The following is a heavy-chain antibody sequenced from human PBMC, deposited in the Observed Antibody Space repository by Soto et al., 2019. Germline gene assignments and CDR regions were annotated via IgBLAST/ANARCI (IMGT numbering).Heavy chain of an antibody. V-gene: IGHV3-30-3*01. J-gene: IGHJ3*02. CDR3: XXXXXXXXXXXXXX. CDR1: TFTFSHYN. Sequence: QVYVVESGGGVVQPGRSLRLSCAASTFTFSHYNIHWVRQAPGKGLDWLAVILNDGTTRFYADSVKGRFTISRDNVKXXXXXXXXXXXXXXXXXXXXXXXXXXXXXXXXXXXGQGTMVTVS. CDR2: ILNDGTTR.